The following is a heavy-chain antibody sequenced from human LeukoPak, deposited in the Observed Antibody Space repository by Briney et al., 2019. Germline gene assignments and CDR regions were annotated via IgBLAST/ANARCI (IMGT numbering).Heavy chain of an antibody. D-gene: IGHD6-13*01. Sequence: SETLSLTCTVSGGSISSYYWSWIRQPPGKGLEWIGYIYYSGSTNYNPSLKSQVTISVDTSKNQFSLKLSSVTAADTAVYYCARDNRYDGSSWFLYNWFDPWGQGTLVTVSS. J-gene: IGHJ5*02. V-gene: IGHV4-59*12. CDR1: GGSISSYY. CDR3: ARDNRYDGSSWFLYNWFDP. CDR2: IYYSGST.